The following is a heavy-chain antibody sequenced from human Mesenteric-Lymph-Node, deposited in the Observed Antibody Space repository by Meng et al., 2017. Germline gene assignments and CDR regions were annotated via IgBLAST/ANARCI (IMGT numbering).Heavy chain of an antibody. CDR2: ISDSGAGT. V-gene: IGHV3-23*01. CDR1: GFTFDDYA. Sequence: GESLKISCAASGFTFDDYAMHWVRQAPGKGLEWVSTISDSGAGTYYADSVKGRFTISRDNSKNTLYLQMNSLRADDTAIYYCAKYIRHCDYWGQGTLVTVSS. CDR3: AKYIRHCDY. J-gene: IGHJ4*02. D-gene: IGHD1-1*01.